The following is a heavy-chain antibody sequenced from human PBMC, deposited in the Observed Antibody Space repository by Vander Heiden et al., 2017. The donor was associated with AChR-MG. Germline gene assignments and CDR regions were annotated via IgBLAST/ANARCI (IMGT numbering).Heavy chain of an antibody. V-gene: IGHV3-74*01. J-gene: IGHJ4*02. CDR3: ARGPRGNSCHY. CDR1: GFTFTSYW. D-gene: IGHD5-18*01. Sequence: EVQLVESGGGLVQSGGSLRLSCAASGFTFTSYWMHWVRQAPGKGLVWVSRINSDGSSPSYADSVKGRFTISRDNAKNTLYLQMNSLRAEDTGVYYCARGPRGNSCHYWGQGTLVTVSS. CDR2: INSDGSSP.